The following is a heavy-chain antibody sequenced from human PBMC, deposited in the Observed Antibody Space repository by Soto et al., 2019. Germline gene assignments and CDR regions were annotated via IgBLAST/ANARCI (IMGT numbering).Heavy chain of an antibody. Sequence: LSLTCTVSGGSVSSGSYYWSWIRQPPGKGLEWVGYIYYSGSTNYNPSLKSRVTISVDTSKNQFSLKLSSVTAADTAVYYCARAGYDILARYSDYSYYYGINVCGQGTTGTVSS. CDR2: IYYSGST. CDR3: ARAGYDILARYSDYSYYYGINV. D-gene: IGHD3-9*01. J-gene: IGHJ6*02. CDR1: GGSVSSGSYY. V-gene: IGHV4-61*01.